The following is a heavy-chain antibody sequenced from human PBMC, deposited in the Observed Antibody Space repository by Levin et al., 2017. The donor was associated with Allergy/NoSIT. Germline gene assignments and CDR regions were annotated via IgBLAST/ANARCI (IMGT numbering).Heavy chain of an antibody. CDR1: GDSVSSNTAA. CDR2: TYFRSKWIN. V-gene: IGHV6-1*01. J-gene: IGHJ6*02. CDR3: TRDPGRGYGMDV. Sequence: SQTLSLTCAISGDSVSSNTAAWNWIRQSPSRGLEWLGRTYFRSKWINEYAESVKSRISVNPDTSKNQFSLHLNSVTPDETAGYYCTRDPGRGYGMDVWGQGTTVTVSS.